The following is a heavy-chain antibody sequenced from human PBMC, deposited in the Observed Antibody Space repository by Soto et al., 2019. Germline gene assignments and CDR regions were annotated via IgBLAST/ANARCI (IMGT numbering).Heavy chain of an antibody. Sequence: SETLSLTCAFYCQSFRGYYWTWIRQPPGKGLEWIGEINHSGSTNDNPSLKRRVTIPVDTSKDQSSLKLSSVPATDTAVYYCAGVTAATERDYYYGMDVWGQGTTVTVSS. J-gene: IGHJ6*02. D-gene: IGHD6-13*01. V-gene: IGHV4-34*01. CDR3: AGVTAATERDYYYGMDV. CDR1: CQSFRGYY. CDR2: INHSGST.